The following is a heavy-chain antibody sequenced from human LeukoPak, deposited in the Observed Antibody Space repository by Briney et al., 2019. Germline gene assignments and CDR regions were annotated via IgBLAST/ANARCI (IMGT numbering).Heavy chain of an antibody. V-gene: IGHV1-2*02. CDR1: GYTFAAYF. D-gene: IGHD4-11*01. CDR2: INPNSGGI. J-gene: IGHJ5*02. Sequence: ASLTVSCKASGYTFAAYFIHWVRHSPGQGLEWMGWINPNSGGIKYAQKFQGRVTMTRDTSISTAYMELSRLRSDDTAVYYCARDSYSDYVGDWFDPWGHGTLVTVSS. CDR3: ARDSYSDYVGDWFDP.